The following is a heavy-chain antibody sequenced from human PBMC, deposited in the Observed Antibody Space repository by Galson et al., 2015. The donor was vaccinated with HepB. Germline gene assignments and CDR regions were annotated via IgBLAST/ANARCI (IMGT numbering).Heavy chain of an antibody. V-gene: IGHV1-18*01. J-gene: IGHJ5*02. D-gene: IGHD2-15*01. CDR2: LSPHNRYT. CDR3: ARGGYVVVVGATQNNWFDP. CDR1: GYTFSSYS. Sequence: SVKVSCKASGYTFSSYSITWVRQAPGQGLEWMGRLSPHNRYTNYVQKFQGRVTMTADTSTSTAYMEVRSLRSDDTAVYYCARGGYVVVVGATQNNWFDPWGQGTLVTVSS.